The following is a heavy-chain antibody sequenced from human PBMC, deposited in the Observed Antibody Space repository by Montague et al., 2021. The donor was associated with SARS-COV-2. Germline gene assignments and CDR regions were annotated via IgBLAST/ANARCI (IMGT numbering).Heavy chain of an antibody. J-gene: IGHJ4*02. V-gene: IGHV3-7*01. CDR3: ARDPVEQQQLVHSLDY. CDR2: IKQDGSAQ. CDR1: GFTFSTYW. Sequence: SLRLSWAASGFTFSTYWMTWVRQAPGKGLEWVANIKQDGSAQYYADSVRGRFTVSRDNAKKSLFLQMNSLRAEDTAVYFCARDPVEQQQLVHSLDYWGQGTQVIVSA. D-gene: IGHD6-13*01.